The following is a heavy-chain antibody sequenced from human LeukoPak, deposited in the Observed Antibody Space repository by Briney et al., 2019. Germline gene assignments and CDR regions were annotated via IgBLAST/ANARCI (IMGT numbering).Heavy chain of an antibody. J-gene: IGHJ6*02. D-gene: IGHD3-10*01. CDR2: IYSGGTT. CDR1: EFTVSSNY. V-gene: IGHV3-53*01. CDR3: ARCKTYGSGSYCYYGMDV. Sequence: SGGSLRLSCAASEFTVSSNYMTWVRQAPGKGLEWVSVIYSGGTTHYADSVKGRFTISRDNSKNTLYLQMNSLRAEDTAVYYCARCKTYGSGSYCYYGMDVWGQGTTVTVSS.